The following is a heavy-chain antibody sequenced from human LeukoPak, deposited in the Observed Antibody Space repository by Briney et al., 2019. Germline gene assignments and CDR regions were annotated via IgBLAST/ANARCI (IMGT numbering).Heavy chain of an antibody. Sequence: GGSLRLSCAASGFTFSSYSMNWVRQAPGKGLEWVSYISSSSSTIYYADSVKGRFTISRDNAKNSLYLQMNSLRAEDTAVYYCAKDLSSFSPVAGTGGGYWGQGTLVTASS. V-gene: IGHV3-48*04. CDR3: AKDLSSFSPVAGTGGGY. CDR1: GFTFSSYS. CDR2: ISSSSSTI. J-gene: IGHJ4*02. D-gene: IGHD6-19*01.